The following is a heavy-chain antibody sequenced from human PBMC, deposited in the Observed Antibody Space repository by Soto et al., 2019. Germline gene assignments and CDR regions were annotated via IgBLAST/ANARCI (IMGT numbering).Heavy chain of an antibody. D-gene: IGHD2-15*01. CDR3: ARDLGYCSGGSCYGYFDY. Sequence: PSETLSLTCTVSGGSISSGSYYWSWIRQHPGKGLEWIGYIYYSGSTYYNPSLKSRVTISVDTSKNQFSLKLSSVTAADTAVYYCARDLGYCSGGSCYGYFDYWGQGTLVTVSS. CDR2: IYYSGST. CDR1: GGSISSGSYY. J-gene: IGHJ4*02. V-gene: IGHV4-31*03.